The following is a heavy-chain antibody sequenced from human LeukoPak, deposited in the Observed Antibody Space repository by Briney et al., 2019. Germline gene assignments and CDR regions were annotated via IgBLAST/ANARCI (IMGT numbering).Heavy chain of an antibody. V-gene: IGHV1-3*01. CDR3: ARSILVVPVASHYNYGVDV. D-gene: IGHD2-2*01. J-gene: IGHJ6*02. Sequence: EASVKVSCKASGYTFAKYAIHWVRQAPGQRPEWMGWINAGNGNTRYSQKFQGGVTITRDTSASTAYMELSSLRSEDTAVYYCARSILVVPVASHYNYGVDVWGQGTTVTVSS. CDR2: INAGNGNT. CDR1: GYTFAKYA.